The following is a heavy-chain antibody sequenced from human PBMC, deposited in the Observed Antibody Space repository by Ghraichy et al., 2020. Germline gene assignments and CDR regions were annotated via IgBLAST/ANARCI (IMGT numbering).Heavy chain of an antibody. Sequence: ASVKVSCKASGYTFTGYYMHWVRQAPGQGLEWMGWINPNRGGTNYAQKFQGRVTMTRDTSISTAYMELSRLRSDDTAVYYCARDPYYDYVWGSYRNNWFDPWGQGTLVTVSS. D-gene: IGHD3-16*02. CDR1: GYTFTGYY. CDR3: ARDPYYDYVWGSYRNNWFDP. CDR2: INPNRGGT. J-gene: IGHJ5*02. V-gene: IGHV1-2*02.